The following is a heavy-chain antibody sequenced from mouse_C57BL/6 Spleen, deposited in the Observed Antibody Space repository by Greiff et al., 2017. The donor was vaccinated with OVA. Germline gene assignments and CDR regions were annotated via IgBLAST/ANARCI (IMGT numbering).Heavy chain of an antibody. D-gene: IGHD1-3*01. CDR3: AKEGDY. V-gene: IGHV1-81*01. Sequence: QVQLQQSGAELARPGASVKLSCKASGYTFTSYGISWVKQRTGQGLEWIGDINPNNGGTSYNQKFKGKATLTVDKSSSTAYMELRSLTSEDSAVYYCAKEGDYWGQGTTLTVSS. J-gene: IGHJ2*01. CDR1: GYTFTSYG. CDR2: INPNNGGT.